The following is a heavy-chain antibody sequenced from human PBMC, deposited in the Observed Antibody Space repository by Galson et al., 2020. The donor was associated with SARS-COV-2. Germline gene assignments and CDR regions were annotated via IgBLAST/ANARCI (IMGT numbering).Heavy chain of an antibody. CDR2: IWYDGSNK. D-gene: IGHD6-19*01. Sequence: GGSLRLSCAASGFTFSSYGMHWVRQAPGKGLEWVAVIWYDGSNKYYADSVKGRFTISRDNSKNTLYLQMKSLRAEDTAVYYCARDKIAVAGTTVEACDIWGRGTMVSVAS. V-gene: IGHV3-33*01. CDR3: ARDKIAVAGTTVEACDI. J-gene: IGHJ3*02. CDR1: GFTFSSYG.